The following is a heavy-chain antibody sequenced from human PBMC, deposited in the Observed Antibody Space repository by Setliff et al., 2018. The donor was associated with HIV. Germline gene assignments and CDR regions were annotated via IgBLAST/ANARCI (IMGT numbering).Heavy chain of an antibody. CDR2: INPNGVDT. D-gene: IGHD7-27*01. CDR1: GYTFSDYY. J-gene: IGHJ5*02. Sequence: ASVKVSCKTSGYTFSDYYIHWVRQAPGQGLEWMGWINPNGVDTNYAEKFQVRDRDRPITTVYVELTRLTSDGTAIYYCSRNPIQIKHWSPGETWFDTWGQGTLVTVSS. V-gene: IGHV1-2*02. CDR3: SRNPIQIKHWSPGETWFDT.